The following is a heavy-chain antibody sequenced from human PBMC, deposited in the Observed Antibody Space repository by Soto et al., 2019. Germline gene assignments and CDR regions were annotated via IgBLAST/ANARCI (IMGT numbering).Heavy chain of an antibody. Sequence: SVKVSCKASGGTFSSYAISWVRQAPGQGLEWMGGIIPIFGTANYAQKFQGRVTITADESTSTAYMELSSLRSEDTAVYYCAREKDSGYDSWFDPWGQGTLVTVSS. CDR2: IIPIFGTA. J-gene: IGHJ5*02. V-gene: IGHV1-69*13. CDR3: AREKDSGYDSWFDP. D-gene: IGHD3-10*01. CDR1: GGTFSSYA.